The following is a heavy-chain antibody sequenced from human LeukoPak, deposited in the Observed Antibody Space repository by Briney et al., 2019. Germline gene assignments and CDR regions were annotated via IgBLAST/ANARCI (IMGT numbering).Heavy chain of an antibody. V-gene: IGHV3-53*01. J-gene: IGHJ6*02. CDR3: AKDWQQLDYYYYGMDV. CDR1: GFTVSSNF. Sequence: GGSLRLSCAASGFTVSSNFMSWVRQAPGKGLEWVSVIYSGGSTYYADSVKGRFTISRDNSKNTLYLQMNSLRAEDTAVYHCAKDWQQLDYYYYGMDVWGQGTTVTVSS. CDR2: IYSGGST. D-gene: IGHD6-13*01.